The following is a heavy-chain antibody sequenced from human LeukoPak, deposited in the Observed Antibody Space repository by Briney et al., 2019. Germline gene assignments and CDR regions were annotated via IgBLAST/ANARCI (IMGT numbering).Heavy chain of an antibody. CDR2: IYYSGST. Sequence: SETLSLTCTVSGGSISSYYWSWIRQPPGKGLEWIGYIYYSGSTNYNPSLKSRVTISVDTSKNQFSLKLSSATAADTAVYYCARSFSRYSGGWYFYWGQGTLVTVSS. V-gene: IGHV4-59*01. CDR1: GGSISSYY. CDR3: ARSFSRYSGGWYFY. J-gene: IGHJ4*02. D-gene: IGHD6-19*01.